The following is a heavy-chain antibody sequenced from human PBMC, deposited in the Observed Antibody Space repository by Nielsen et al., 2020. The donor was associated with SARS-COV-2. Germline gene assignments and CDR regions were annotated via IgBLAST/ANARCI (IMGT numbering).Heavy chain of an antibody. Sequence: GESLKISCKASGYIFTSYWIVWVRQMPGKGLEWMGRIDPSDSYTNYSPSFQGHVTISTDKSISTAYLQWSSLKASDTAMYYCARLEAHLSQGDYWGQGTMVTVSS. CDR1: GYIFTSYW. D-gene: IGHD1-1*01. CDR2: IDPSDSYT. CDR3: ARLEAHLSQGDY. V-gene: IGHV5-10-1*01. J-gene: IGHJ4*02.